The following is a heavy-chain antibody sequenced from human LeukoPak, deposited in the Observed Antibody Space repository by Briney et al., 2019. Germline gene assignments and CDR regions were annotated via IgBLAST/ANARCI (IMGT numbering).Heavy chain of an antibody. J-gene: IGHJ5*02. CDR2: IYYRGST. CDR1: GGSISSGDYY. Sequence: SQTLSLTCTVSGGSISSGDYYWSWIRQPPGKGLEWIGYIYYRGSTYYNPSLKSRVTISVDTSKNQFSLKLSSVTAADTAVYYCARVKRKIGYSYGTPLNNWFDPWGQGTLVTVSS. CDR3: ARVKRKIGYSYGTPLNNWFDP. V-gene: IGHV4-30-4*01. D-gene: IGHD5-18*01.